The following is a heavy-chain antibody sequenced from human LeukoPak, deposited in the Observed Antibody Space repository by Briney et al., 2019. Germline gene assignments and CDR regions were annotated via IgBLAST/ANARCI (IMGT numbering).Heavy chain of an antibody. Sequence: GASVKVSCKASGGTFSSYAISWVRQAPGQGLEWMGRIIPILGIANYAQKFQGRVTITADKSTSTAYMELSSLRSEDTAVYYCARVYCGGDCYFPVDYWGQGTLVTVSS. V-gene: IGHV1-69*04. CDR3: ARVYCGGDCYFPVDY. CDR1: GGTFSSYA. CDR2: IIPILGIA. J-gene: IGHJ4*02. D-gene: IGHD2-21*02.